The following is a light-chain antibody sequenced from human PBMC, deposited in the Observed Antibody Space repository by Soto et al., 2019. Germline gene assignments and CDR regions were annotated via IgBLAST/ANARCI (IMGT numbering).Light chain of an antibody. V-gene: IGKV3-20*01. CDR3: QQYGSSPLT. CDR1: QSVSAGH. CDR2: GAS. J-gene: IGKJ4*01. Sequence: EIVLTQSPGTLSLSPVERATLSCMASQSVSAGHLAWYQQKPGQAPRLLIYGASSRATGIPDRFSGSGSGTDFTLTISRLEPEDFAVYFCQQYGSSPLTFGGGTKVDIK.